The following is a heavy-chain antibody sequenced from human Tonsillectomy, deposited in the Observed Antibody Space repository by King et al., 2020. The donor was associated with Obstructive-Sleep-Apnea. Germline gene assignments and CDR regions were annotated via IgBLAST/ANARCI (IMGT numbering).Heavy chain of an antibody. J-gene: IGHJ4*02. Sequence: VQLVESGGGLVQPGGSLRLSCAASGFTFSSYAMSWVRQAPGKGLEWVSAISGSGGSTYYADSVKGRFTISRDNSKNTLYLQMNSLRAEDTAVYYCAKGRGGSVLLWFGEPGLGVDYWGQGTLVTVSS. CDR2: ISGSGGST. CDR1: GFTFSSYA. V-gene: IGHV3-23*04. CDR3: AKGRGGSVLLWFGEPGLGVDY. D-gene: IGHD3-10*01.